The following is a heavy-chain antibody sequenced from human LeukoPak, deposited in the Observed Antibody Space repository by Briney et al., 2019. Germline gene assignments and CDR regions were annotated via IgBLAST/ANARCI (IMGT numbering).Heavy chain of an antibody. CDR1: GFTVSSNY. CDR3: AKCQIGSNWFDP. CDR2: IYSGGDT. J-gene: IGHJ5*02. V-gene: IGHV3-66*02. D-gene: IGHD2/OR15-2a*01. Sequence: QSGGSLRLSCAASGFTVSSNYMNWVRQAPGKGLEWVSIIYSGGDTYYADSVKGRFTISRDNSKNTLYLQMNSLRAEDTAVYYCAKCQIGSNWFDPWGQGTLVTVSS.